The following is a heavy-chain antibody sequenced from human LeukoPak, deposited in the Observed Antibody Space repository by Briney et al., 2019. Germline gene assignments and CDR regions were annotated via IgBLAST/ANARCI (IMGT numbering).Heavy chain of an antibody. Sequence: GGPLRLSCAASGFTFSSYAMHWVRQAPGKGLEWVAVISYDGSNKYYADSVKGRFTISRDNSKNTLYLQMNSLRAEDTAVYYCARDKDHYLVNWFDPWGQGTLVTVSS. V-gene: IGHV3-30-3*01. J-gene: IGHJ5*02. CDR3: ARDKDHYLVNWFDP. CDR1: GFTFSSYA. CDR2: ISYDGSNK. D-gene: IGHD1-26*01.